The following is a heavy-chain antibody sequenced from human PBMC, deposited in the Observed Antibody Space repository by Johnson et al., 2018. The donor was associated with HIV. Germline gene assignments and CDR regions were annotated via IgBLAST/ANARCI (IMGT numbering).Heavy chain of an antibody. CDR3: ASYDFWSGNDAFDI. Sequence: VQLVESGGGVVQPGRSLRLSCAASVFTFSSYAMHWVRQAPGKGLEWVAVISYDGSNKYYADSVKGRFTISRDNSKNTLYLQMNSLRAEDTALYYCASYDFWSGNDAFDIWGQGTMVTVSS. CDR1: VFTFSSYA. J-gene: IGHJ3*02. D-gene: IGHD3-3*01. CDR2: ISYDGSNK. V-gene: IGHV3-30*04.